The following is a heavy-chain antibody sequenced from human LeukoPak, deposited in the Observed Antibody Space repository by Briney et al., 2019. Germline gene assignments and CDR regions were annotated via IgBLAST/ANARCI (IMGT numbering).Heavy chain of an antibody. V-gene: IGHV4-39*07. Sequence: SETLSLTCTVSGGSISSSSYYWGWIRQTPGKGLEWIGEINHRGSTNYNPSLKSRLTISVDTSKNQFSLRLTSVTAADTGVYFCARDPTTVMTVPWYFDTWGQGTLVTVSS. J-gene: IGHJ4*02. CDR2: INHRGST. CDR1: GGSISSSSYY. D-gene: IGHD4-11*01. CDR3: ARDPTTVMTVPWYFDT.